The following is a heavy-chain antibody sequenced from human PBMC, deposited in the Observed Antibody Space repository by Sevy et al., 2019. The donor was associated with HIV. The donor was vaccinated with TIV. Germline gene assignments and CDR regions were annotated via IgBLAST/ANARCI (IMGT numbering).Heavy chain of an antibody. D-gene: IGHD4-17*01. CDR1: GFSFSNFG. J-gene: IGHJ4*02. CDR2: ISGSGGST. CDR3: AKALVRVFYGDSIFFDY. V-gene: IGHV3-23*01. Sequence: GGSLRLSCAASGFSFSNFGMSWVRQAPGKGLEGVLAISGSGGSTFYADSVKGQFIISRDNSKSTLYLQMSSLRAEDTAVYYCAKALVRVFYGDSIFFDYWGQGTLVTVSS.